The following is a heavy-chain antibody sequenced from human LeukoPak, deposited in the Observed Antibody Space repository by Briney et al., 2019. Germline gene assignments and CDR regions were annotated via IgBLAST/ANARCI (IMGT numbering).Heavy chain of an antibody. CDR1: GVSISSGDYY. Sequence: SETLSLTCTVSGVSISSGDYYWSWIRQPPGKGLEWIGYIYYSGSTYYNPSPKSRVTISVDTSKNQFSLKLSSVTAADTAVYYCARETVIIKFFDYWGQGTLVTVSS. CDR3: ARETVIIKFFDY. V-gene: IGHV4-30-4*01. D-gene: IGHD3-3*01. CDR2: IYYSGST. J-gene: IGHJ4*02.